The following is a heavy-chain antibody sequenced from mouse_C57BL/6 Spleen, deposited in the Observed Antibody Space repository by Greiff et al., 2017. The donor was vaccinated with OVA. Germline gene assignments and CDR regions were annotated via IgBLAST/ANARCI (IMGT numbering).Heavy chain of an antibody. CDR3: ASEGLYYDYDEDYAMDY. CDR2: INPNNGGT. J-gene: IGHJ4*01. D-gene: IGHD2-4*01. CDR1: GYTFTDYN. Sequence: EVQLQQSGPELVKPGASVKMSCKASGYTFTDYNMHWVKQSHGKSLEWIGYINPNNGGTSYNQKFKGKATLTVNKSSSTAYMELRSLTSEDSAVYYCASEGLYYDYDEDYAMDYWGQGTSVTVSS. V-gene: IGHV1-22*01.